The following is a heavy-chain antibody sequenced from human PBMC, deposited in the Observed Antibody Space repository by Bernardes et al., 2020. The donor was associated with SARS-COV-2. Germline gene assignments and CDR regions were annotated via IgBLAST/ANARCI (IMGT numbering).Heavy chain of an antibody. J-gene: IGHJ6*02. CDR2: IYSGETT. V-gene: IGHV3-66*01. CDR3: ARKVYGDYYYYYGMDV. CDR1: GFTVRPNY. Sequence: GWSLIRSCAASGFTVRPNYMSWVRQAPGQGLEWVSVIYSGETTYYADSVKGRFTISRDNSKNTLYLQMNGLRAEDTGVYYCARKVYGDYYYYYGMDVWGQGTTVTVSS. D-gene: IGHD4-17*01.